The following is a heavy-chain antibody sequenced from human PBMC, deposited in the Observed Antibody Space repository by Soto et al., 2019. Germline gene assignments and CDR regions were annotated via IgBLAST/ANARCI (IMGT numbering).Heavy chain of an antibody. J-gene: IGHJ3*02. Sequence: QVQLVQSGAEVKKPGASVKVSCKASGYTFTSYGISWVRQAPGQGLEWMGWISAYNGNTNYAQKLQGGVTMTTDTSTSTAYMELRSLRSDDTAVYFCARDKEGPEKWLVSPVGAFDIWGQGTMVTVSS. V-gene: IGHV1-18*01. CDR2: ISAYNGNT. CDR3: ARDKEGPEKWLVSPVGAFDI. CDR1: GYTFTSYG. D-gene: IGHD6-19*01.